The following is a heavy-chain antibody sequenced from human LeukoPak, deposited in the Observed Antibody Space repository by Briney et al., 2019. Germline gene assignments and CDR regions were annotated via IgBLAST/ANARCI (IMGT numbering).Heavy chain of an antibody. CDR3: AKDDSCGYYFPSNWFDP. D-gene: IGHD3-22*01. CDR2: ISYDGSNK. V-gene: IGHV3-30*18. Sequence: GGSLRLSCAASGFTFSSYGMHWVRQAPGKGLEWVAVISYDGSNKYYADSVKGRFTISRDNSKNTLYLQMNSLRAEDTAVYYCAKDDSCGYYFPSNWFDPWGQGTLVTVSS. J-gene: IGHJ5*02. CDR1: GFTFSSYG.